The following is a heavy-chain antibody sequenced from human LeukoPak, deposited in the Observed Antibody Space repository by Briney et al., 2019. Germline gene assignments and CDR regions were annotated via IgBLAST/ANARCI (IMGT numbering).Heavy chain of an antibody. V-gene: IGHV3-23*01. D-gene: IGHD6-13*01. CDR2: ISGSGGST. Sequence: GGSLRLSCAASGFTFSSYAMSRVRQAPGKGLEWVSAISGSGGSTYYADSVKGRFTISRDNSKNTLYLQMNSLRAEDTAVYYCAKDRKPIAAAGLFDYWGQGTLVTVSS. CDR1: GFTFSSYA. CDR3: AKDRKPIAAAGLFDY. J-gene: IGHJ4*02.